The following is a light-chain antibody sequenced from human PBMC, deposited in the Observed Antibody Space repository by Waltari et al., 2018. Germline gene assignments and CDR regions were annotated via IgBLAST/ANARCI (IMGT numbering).Light chain of an antibody. CDR2: GAS. V-gene: IGKV3-20*01. Sequence: EIVLTQSPGTLSLSPGERATLSCRASQSVSSSYLAWYQQKPGQAPRLLIYGASSRSTGIPYRFSGRGSGTDFTLTISRLEPEDFAVYYCQQYGSSRRTFGQGTKVEIK. CDR3: QQYGSSRRT. J-gene: IGKJ1*01. CDR1: QSVSSSY.